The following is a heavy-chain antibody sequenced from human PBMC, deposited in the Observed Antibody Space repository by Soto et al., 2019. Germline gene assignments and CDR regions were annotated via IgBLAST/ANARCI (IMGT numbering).Heavy chain of an antibody. J-gene: IGHJ3*02. V-gene: IGHV4-31*03. D-gene: IGHD5-18*01. CDR3: ARGRLPIQQGFDI. Sequence: QVQLQESGPGLVKPSQTLSLSCTVSGGSVSSGGYYWSWIRQDPGKGLEWLGYLYSNGNTYYNPSLKSRIIISSDTSQSQFSLRLSSVTAADTAMYFCARGRLPIQQGFDICGQGTMVTVSS. CDR2: LYSNGNT. CDR1: GGSVSSGGYY.